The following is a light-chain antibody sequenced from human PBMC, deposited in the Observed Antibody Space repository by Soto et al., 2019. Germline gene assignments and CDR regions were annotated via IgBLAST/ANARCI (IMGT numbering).Light chain of an antibody. J-gene: IGKJ4*01. CDR3: QLGGS. CDR1: QSVNTY. Sequence: EIVLTQSPATLSLSPGEGATLSCRASQSVNTYLAWYQQKPGQAPRLLIYDASSRATGIPARFSGSGSGTDFTLTISSLEPEDFAVYYCQLGGSFGGGTKVEIK. V-gene: IGKV3-11*01. CDR2: DAS.